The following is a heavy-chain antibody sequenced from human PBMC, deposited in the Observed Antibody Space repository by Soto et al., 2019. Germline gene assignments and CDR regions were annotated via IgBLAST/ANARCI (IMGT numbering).Heavy chain of an antibody. V-gene: IGHV6-1*01. Sequence: PSQTLSLTCAISGDSVSSNSAAWNWIRLSPSRGLEWLARTYYRSRWYNDYAVSVRSRITVNPDTSKNQFSLQLTSVTPEDTAVYYCARWGRLLQFAHYYNGMDVWGQGTTVTVSS. CDR3: ARWGRLLQFAHYYNGMDV. D-gene: IGHD2-21*01. J-gene: IGHJ6*02. CDR1: GDSVSSNSAA. CDR2: TYYRSRWYN.